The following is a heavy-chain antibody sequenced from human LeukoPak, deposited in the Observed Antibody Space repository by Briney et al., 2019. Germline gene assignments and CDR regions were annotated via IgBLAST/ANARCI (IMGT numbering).Heavy chain of an antibody. Sequence: GGSMRLSCAVSGITLSNYGMSWVRQAPGKGLGWVAGISDTGGSTNYADSVKGRFTISRDNPKNTLYLQMNSLRAEDTAVYFCAKRGVVIRVILVGFHKQAYYFDSWGQGALVTVSS. CDR3: AKRGVVIRVILVGFHKQAYYFDS. CDR2: ISDTGGST. D-gene: IGHD3-22*01. J-gene: IGHJ4*02. CDR1: GITLSNYG. V-gene: IGHV3-23*01.